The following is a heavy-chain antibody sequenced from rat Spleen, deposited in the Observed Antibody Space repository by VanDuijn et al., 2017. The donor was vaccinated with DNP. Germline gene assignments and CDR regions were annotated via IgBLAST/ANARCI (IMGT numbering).Heavy chain of an antibody. D-gene: IGHD1-2*01. CDR3: AARYSSSWFAY. Sequence: EVQLVESGGDLVQPGRSLKLSCVASGFTFSNYWMTWIRQVPGRGLEWVASITSSGGSIYYPDSVKGRFTISRDDAKNTLYLQMNSLWSEDTATYYCAARYSSSWFAYWGQGTLVTVSS. CDR1: GFTFSNYW. CDR2: ITSSGGSI. V-gene: IGHV5-31*01. J-gene: IGHJ3*01.